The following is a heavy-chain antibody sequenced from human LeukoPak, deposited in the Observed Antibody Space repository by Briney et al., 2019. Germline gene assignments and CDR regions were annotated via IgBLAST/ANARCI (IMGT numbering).Heavy chain of an antibody. Sequence: GGSLRLSCAASGFTLNTNYMNWVRQAPGKGLEWVSVIYSGGSTYYADSVKGRFTISRDNSKNTLYLQMNSLRAEDTAVYYCALDSGSGRARDYWGQGTLVIVSS. CDR2: IYSGGST. CDR1: GFTLNTNY. J-gene: IGHJ4*02. CDR3: ALDSGSGRARDY. V-gene: IGHV3-53*01. D-gene: IGHD3-10*01.